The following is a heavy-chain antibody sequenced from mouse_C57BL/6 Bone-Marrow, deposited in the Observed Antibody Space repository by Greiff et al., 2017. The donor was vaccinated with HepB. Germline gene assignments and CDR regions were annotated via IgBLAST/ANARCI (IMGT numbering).Heavy chain of an antibody. CDR3: ARNITTVVADYFDY. Sequence: QVHVKQSGTELVKPGASVKLSCKASGYTFTSYWMHWVKQRPGQGLEWIGNINPSNGGTNYNEKFKSKATLTVDKSSSTAYMQLSSLTSEDSAVYYCARNITTVVADYFDYWGQGTTLTVSS. V-gene: IGHV1-53*01. CDR1: GYTFTSYW. J-gene: IGHJ2*01. CDR2: INPSNGGT. D-gene: IGHD1-1*01.